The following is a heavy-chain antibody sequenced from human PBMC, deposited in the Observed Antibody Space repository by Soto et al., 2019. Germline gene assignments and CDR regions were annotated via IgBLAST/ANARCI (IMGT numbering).Heavy chain of an antibody. CDR3: ARSHPRYAADS. CDR1: GGSISISSYY. CDR2: IYYNGNA. Sequence: QVQLQESGPGLVKPSETLSLTCTVSGGSISISSYYWGWIRQPPGKGLEWIGYIYYNGNAYYNPSXKXXVTISVYTSKNRFSRRLSSVTAPDTALYFCARSHPRYAADSWGQGTLVTVSS. V-gene: IGHV4-39*01. J-gene: IGHJ5*01. D-gene: IGHD5-12*01.